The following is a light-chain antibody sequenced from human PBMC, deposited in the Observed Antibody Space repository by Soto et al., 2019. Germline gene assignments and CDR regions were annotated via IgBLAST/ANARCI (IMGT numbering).Light chain of an antibody. J-gene: IGKJ1*01. Sequence: DIQMTQSPSTLSASVGDRVTITCRASQSISSWLAWYQQKPGKAPNLLIYKASSLESGVPSRFSGSGSGTEFTLTISSLQPDDFANYYCQQYSNYWTFGQGTKVEIK. V-gene: IGKV1-5*03. CDR2: KAS. CDR3: QQYSNYWT. CDR1: QSISSW.